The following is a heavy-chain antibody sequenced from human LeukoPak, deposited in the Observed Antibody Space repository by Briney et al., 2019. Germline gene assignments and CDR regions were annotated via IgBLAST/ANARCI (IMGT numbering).Heavy chain of an antibody. J-gene: IGHJ4*02. D-gene: IGHD2-15*01. Sequence: GGSLRLCCSASDFTSGNYVIHWVRQPPGRGQEFVSAISSNGGSTYYADSVKGRFIISRDNSKNTLYLQMSSLRAEDTAVYYCVKDKYPVVVAATLDYWGQGTLVTVSS. CDR2: ISSNGGST. CDR3: VKDKYPVVVAATLDY. CDR1: DFTSGNYV. V-gene: IGHV3-64D*09.